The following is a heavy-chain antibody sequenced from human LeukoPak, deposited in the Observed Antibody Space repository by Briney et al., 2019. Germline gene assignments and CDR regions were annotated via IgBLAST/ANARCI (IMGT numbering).Heavy chain of an antibody. CDR2: ISSSGSTI. V-gene: IGHV3-11*04. J-gene: IGHJ4*02. CDR1: GFTFSDYY. D-gene: IGHD3-22*01. Sequence: GGSLRLSCAASGFTFSDYYMSWIRQAPGKGLEWVSYISSSGSTIYYADSVKGRFTIFRDNAKNSLYLQMNSLRAEDTAVYYCAREHYYDSSGYYYGYWGQGTLVTVSS. CDR3: AREHYYDSSGYYYGY.